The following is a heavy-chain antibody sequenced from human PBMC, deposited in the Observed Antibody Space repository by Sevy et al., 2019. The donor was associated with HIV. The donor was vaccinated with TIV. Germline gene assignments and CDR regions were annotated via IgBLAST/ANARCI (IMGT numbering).Heavy chain of an antibody. D-gene: IGHD3-16*01. J-gene: IGHJ4*02. CDR1: EFTFSANW. CDR2: IKGDGSDK. CDR3: AHETFGRFES. Sequence: GGSLRLSCAASEFTFSANWRNWVRQAPGKGLEWVANIKGDGSDKHYVDSVEGRFTISRDNAKNLLYLQMNSLRVEDTAVYYCAHETFGRFESWGQGTLVTVSS. V-gene: IGHV3-7*01.